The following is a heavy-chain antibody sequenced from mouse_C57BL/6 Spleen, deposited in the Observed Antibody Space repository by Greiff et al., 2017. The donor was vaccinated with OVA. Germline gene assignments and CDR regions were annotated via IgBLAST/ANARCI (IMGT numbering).Heavy chain of an antibody. CDR2: IDPNSGGT. V-gene: IGHV1-72*01. CDR3: ARWYYGSSYKFAY. Sequence: QVQLQQPGAELVKPGASPNLSCKASGYTFTSYWMHWVKQRPGRGLEWIGRIDPNSGGTKYNEKFKSKATLTVDKPSSTAYMQLSSLTSEDSAVYYCARWYYGSSYKFAYWGQGTLVTVSA. CDR1: GYTFTSYW. D-gene: IGHD1-1*01. J-gene: IGHJ3*01.